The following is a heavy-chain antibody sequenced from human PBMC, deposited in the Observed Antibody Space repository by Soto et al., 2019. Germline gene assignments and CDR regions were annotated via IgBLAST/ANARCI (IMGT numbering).Heavy chain of an antibody. CDR2: ISGSGGST. CDR1: GFTFSSYW. J-gene: IGHJ6*02. D-gene: IGHD3-10*01. CDR3: ASLLWFGDHYYYGMDV. Sequence: GGSLRLSCAASGFTFSSYWMHWVRQAPGKGLVWVSAISGSGGSTYYADSVKGRFTISRDNSKNTLYLQMNSLRDEDTAVYYCASLLWFGDHYYYGMDVWGQGTTVTVSS. V-gene: IGHV3-23*01.